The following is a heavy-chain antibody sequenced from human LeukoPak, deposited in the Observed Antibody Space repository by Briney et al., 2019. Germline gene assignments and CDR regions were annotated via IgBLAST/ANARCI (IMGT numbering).Heavy chain of an antibody. CDR1: GYTLTSYD. J-gene: IGHJ4*02. CDR3: TRETPSRYFDY. Sequence: ASVKVSCKASGYTLTSYDINWVRQATGQGLEWMGWMNPNSGKTGYAQKFQGRITITRNTSISTAYMELSSLRSEDTAVYYCTRETPSRYFDYWGQGTLVTVSS. V-gene: IGHV1-8*01. CDR2: MNPNSGKT. D-gene: IGHD4-23*01.